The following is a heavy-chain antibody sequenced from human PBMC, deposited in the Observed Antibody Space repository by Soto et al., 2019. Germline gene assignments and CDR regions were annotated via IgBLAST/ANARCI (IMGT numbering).Heavy chain of an antibody. Sequence: ASVKVSCKASGGTFSSYAISWVRQAPGQGLEWMGGIIPIFGTANYAQKFQGRVTITADKSTSTAYMELSSLRSEDMAVYYCARRTGTTVSGNYYYYYGMDVWGQGTTVTVSS. CDR2: IIPIFGTA. V-gene: IGHV1-69*06. CDR3: ARRTGTTVSGNYYYYYGMDV. D-gene: IGHD1-7*01. J-gene: IGHJ6*02. CDR1: GGTFSSYA.